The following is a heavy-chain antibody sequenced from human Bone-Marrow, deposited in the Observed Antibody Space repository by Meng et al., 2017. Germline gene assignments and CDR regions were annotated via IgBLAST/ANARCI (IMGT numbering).Heavy chain of an antibody. CDR3: ARDEDISAAGKLFGDY. CDR1: GYNFPDYY. V-gene: IGHV1-2*06. CDR2: INPKSGDT. D-gene: IGHD6-25*01. J-gene: IGHJ4*02. Sequence: HPVDVGVEGDKPGAPGAVSCNPCGYNFPDYYIHWVRRAPGQGLEWMGRINPKSGDTHYAKKFQARVTMTGDTSISTAYMELSGLRSDDTATYYCARDEDISAAGKLFGDYWGQGTLVTVSS.